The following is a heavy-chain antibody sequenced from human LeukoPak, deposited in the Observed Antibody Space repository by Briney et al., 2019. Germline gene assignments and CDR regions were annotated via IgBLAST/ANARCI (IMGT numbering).Heavy chain of an antibody. CDR2: MGKDGSGI. D-gene: IGHD3/OR15-3a*01. CDR3: VRDLDYYATDQ. Sequence: PGGSLRLSCAASGFSLTRYWMSWVRQAPGKGLEWVANMGKDGSGIHYVDSVKGRFTISRDNAKNSLYLQMNSLRADDTAVYFCVRDLDYYATDQWGQGTLVTVPS. CDR1: GFSLTRYW. V-gene: IGHV3-7*01. J-gene: IGHJ5*02.